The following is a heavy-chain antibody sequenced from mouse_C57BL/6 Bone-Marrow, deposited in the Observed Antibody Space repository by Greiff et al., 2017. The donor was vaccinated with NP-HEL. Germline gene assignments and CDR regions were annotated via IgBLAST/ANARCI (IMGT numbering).Heavy chain of an antibody. CDR3: ARRGALRDFDY. V-gene: IGHV1-54*01. Sequence: QVQLKESGAELVRPGTSVKVSCKASGYAFTNYLIEWVKQRPGQGLEWIGVINPGSGGTNYNEKFKGKATLTADKSSSTAYMQLSSLTSEDSAVYCCARRGALRDFDYWGQGTTLTVSS. CDR1: GYAFTNYL. CDR2: INPGSGGT. J-gene: IGHJ2*01.